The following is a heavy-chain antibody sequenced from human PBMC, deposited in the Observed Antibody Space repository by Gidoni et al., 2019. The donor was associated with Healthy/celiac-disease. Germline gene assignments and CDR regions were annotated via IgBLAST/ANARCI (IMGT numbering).Heavy chain of an antibody. CDR3: ARQGSGYDPRAGYNWFDP. CDR2: ISGSGGST. CDR1: GFPFSRYA. J-gene: IGHJ5*02. D-gene: IGHD5-12*01. V-gene: IGHV3-23*01. Sequence: EVQLLESGGGLVQPGGSLRLSCAASGFPFSRYAMSWVRQAPGKGLEWVSAISGSGGSTYYADSVKGRFTISRDNSKNTLYLQMNSLRAEDTAVYYCARQGSGYDPRAGYNWFDPWGQGTLVTVSS.